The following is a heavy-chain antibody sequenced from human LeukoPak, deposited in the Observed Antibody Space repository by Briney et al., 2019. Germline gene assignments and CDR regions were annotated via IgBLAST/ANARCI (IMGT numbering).Heavy chain of an antibody. D-gene: IGHD6-19*01. V-gene: IGHV3-23*01. CDR1: GFTFSIYA. J-gene: IGHJ4*02. CDR3: AKDSSGRQPSTDFDY. CDR2: ISGSGGST. Sequence: GGSLRLSCAASGFTFSIYAMSWVRQAPRKGLEWVSAISGSGGSTYYADSVKGRFTISRDNSKNTLYLQMNSLRAEDTAVYYCAKDSSGRQPSTDFDYWGQGTLVTVSS.